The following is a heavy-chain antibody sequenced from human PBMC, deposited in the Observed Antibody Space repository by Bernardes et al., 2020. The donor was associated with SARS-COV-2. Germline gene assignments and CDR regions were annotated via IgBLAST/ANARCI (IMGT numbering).Heavy chain of an antibody. Sequence: SETLSLTCAVYGGSFSGYYWSWIRQPPGKGLEWIGEINHSGSTNYNPSLKSRVTISVDTSKNQFSLKLSSVTAADTAVYYCARGREELVYNYYYGMDVWGQGTTVTVSS. CDR2: INHSGST. J-gene: IGHJ6*02. CDR1: GGSFSGYY. CDR3: ARGREELVYNYYYGMDV. V-gene: IGHV4-34*01. D-gene: IGHD3-10*01.